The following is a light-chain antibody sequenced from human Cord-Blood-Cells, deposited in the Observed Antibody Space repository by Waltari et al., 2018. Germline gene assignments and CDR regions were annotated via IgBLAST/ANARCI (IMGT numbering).Light chain of an antibody. V-gene: IGLV1-36*01. CDR3: AAWDDSLNGYV. J-gene: IGLJ1*01. CDR2: YDD. CDR1: SSTIGNNA. Sequence: QSVLTQPPSVSEAPRQRVTISCSGSSSTIGNNAVTWYQQLPGKAPKLLIYYDDLLPSGVSDRFSGSKSGTSASLAISGLQSEDEADYYCAAWDDSLNGYVFGTGTKVTVL.